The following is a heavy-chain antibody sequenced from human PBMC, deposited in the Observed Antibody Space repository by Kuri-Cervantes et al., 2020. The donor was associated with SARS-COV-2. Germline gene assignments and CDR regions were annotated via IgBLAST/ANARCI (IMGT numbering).Heavy chain of an antibody. D-gene: IGHD3-3*01. CDR1: GGTFSSYA. V-gene: IGHV1-69*05. J-gene: IGHJ5*02. Sequence: SVKVSCKASGGTFSSYAISWVRQAPGQGLEWMGGIIPIRGTANYAQKFQGRVTITTDESTSTAYMELSSLRSEDTAVYYCARYGITIQNWFDPWGQGTLVTVSS. CDR2: IIPIRGTA. CDR3: ARYGITIQNWFDP.